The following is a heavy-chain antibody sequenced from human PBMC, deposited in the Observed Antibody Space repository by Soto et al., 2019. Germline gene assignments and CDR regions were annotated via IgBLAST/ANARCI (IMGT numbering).Heavy chain of an antibody. CDR1: GGSINSGGYY. J-gene: IGHJ4*02. CDR3: ARERGSSWARIDY. CDR2: INYSGTT. D-gene: IGHD6-13*01. Sequence: QVQLQESGPGLVKPSQTLSLTCTVSGGSINSGGYYWIWIRQHPGKGLEWMGYINYSGTTFYNPSLMSRVTTSLDTSKNLFSLNLSFVTAADTAGYYCARERGSSWARIDYWGQGTLVIVSS. V-gene: IGHV4-31*03.